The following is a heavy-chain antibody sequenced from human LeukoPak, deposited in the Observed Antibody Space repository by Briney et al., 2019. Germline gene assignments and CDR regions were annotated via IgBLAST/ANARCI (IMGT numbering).Heavy chain of an antibody. CDR2: IFPSGGEI. D-gene: IGHD3/OR15-3a*01. J-gene: IGHJ6*03. V-gene: IGHV3-21*01. Sequence: ESGGSLRLSCAASVFTFSTFAMIWVRQPPGKGLEWVSSIFPSGGEIHYADSVKSRFTISRDNAKNSLYLQMNSLRAEDTAVYYCARDKGQYDFLRKKDYYYMDVWGKGTTVTISS. CDR3: ARDKGQYDFLRKKDYYYMDV. CDR1: VFTFSTFA.